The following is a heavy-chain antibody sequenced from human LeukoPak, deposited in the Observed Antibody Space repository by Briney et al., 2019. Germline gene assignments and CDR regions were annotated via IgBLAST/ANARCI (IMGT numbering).Heavy chain of an antibody. V-gene: IGHV3-74*01. J-gene: IGHJ4*02. D-gene: IGHD1-26*01. CDR2: INGDGSTT. CDR1: GFTFSNYW. CDR3: AGGRGSYGLWDS. Sequence: GGSLRLSCAASGFTFSNYWMHWVRQAPGKGLVWVSRINGDGSTTNYADSVKGRFTISRDNAKNTLFLQMNSLRAEDTAVYCCAGGRGSYGLWDSWGQGTLVTVSS.